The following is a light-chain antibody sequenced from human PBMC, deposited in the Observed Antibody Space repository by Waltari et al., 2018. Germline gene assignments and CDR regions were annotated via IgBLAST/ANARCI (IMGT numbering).Light chain of an antibody. CDR1: SNDVGVYNY. CDR3: CSYTITSTVV. V-gene: IGLV2-14*01. J-gene: IGLJ3*02. Sequence: QSALTQPASVSGSPGQSITISCTGTSNDVGVYNYVDGYQQYPGKAPKLTLYEVINRPSGVTNTFSASKAGKTASLTIPELQSEDEADYYCCSYTITSTVVFGGGTKLTVL. CDR2: EVI.